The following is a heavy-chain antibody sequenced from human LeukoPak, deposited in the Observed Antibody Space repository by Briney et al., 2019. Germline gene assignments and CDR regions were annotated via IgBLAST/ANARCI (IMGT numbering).Heavy chain of an antibody. D-gene: IGHD3-10*01. J-gene: IGHJ4*02. CDR2: ISGSGGST. CDR3: AKGSDYYGSGSYHLDY. V-gene: IGHV3-23*01. Sequence: GGSLRLSCAASGFTFSSYGMSWVRQAPGKGLEWVSAISGSGGSTYYADSVKGRFTISRDNSKNTLYLQMNSLRAEDTAVYYCAKGSDYYGSGSYHLDYWGQGTLVTVSS. CDR1: GFTFSSYG.